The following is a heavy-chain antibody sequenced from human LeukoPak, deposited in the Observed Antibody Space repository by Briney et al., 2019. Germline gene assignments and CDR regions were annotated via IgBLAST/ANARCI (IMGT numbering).Heavy chain of an antibody. CDR1: GGSFSGYY. Sequence: SETLSLTCAVYGGSFSGYYWSWIRQPPGKGLEWIGEINHSGSTNYNPSLKSRVTISVDTSKNQFSLKLSSVTAADTAVYYCASRVGYYYYGMDAWGQGTTVTVSS. CDR2: INHSGST. V-gene: IGHV4-34*01. J-gene: IGHJ6*02. CDR3: ASRVGYYYYGMDA.